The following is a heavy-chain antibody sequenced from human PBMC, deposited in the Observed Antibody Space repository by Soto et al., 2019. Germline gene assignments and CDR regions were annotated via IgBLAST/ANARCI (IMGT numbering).Heavy chain of an antibody. CDR3: AREPMVRAAHGFDI. CDR1: GYTFTGHY. J-gene: IGHJ3*02. Sequence: QVQLVQSGAEVKKPGASVKVSCKASGYTFTGHYMHWVRQAPGQGLEWMGWINPNSVGTNSAQKCQGRVTMTRDTSISTASMGLGRLRSDDTAVYYGAREPMVRAAHGFDIWGQGTMVTVSS. D-gene: IGHD3-10*01. CDR2: INPNSVGT. V-gene: IGHV1-2*02.